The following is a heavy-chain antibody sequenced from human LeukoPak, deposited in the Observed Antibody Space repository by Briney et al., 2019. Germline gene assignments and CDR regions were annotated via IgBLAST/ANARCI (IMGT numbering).Heavy chain of an antibody. CDR2: AIYSGNT. D-gene: IGHD1-1*01. J-gene: IGHJ6*03. CDR1: GGSISSILYH. CDR3: ARQIVGTSWNYYCSYIDV. Sequence: PWETVSLTCSVSGGSISSILYHWGWLRPPPGKGLEGIGNAIYSGNTYSSPSLQSRVAFSVDTSKNQFSLKLTSVTVTDTAVYYCARQIVGTSWNYYCSYIDVWGKGTSVSVSS. V-gene: IGHV4-39*01.